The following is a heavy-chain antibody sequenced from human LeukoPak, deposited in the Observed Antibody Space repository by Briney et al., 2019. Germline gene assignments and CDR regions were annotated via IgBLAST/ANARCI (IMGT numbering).Heavy chain of an antibody. Sequence: ASVKVSCKASGYTFTSYGISWVRQAPGQGLEWMGGIIPIFGTANYAQKFRGRVTITADESTSTAYMELSSLRSEDTAVYYCARDSVPAVVYGYDPTFDYWGQGTLVTVSS. J-gene: IGHJ4*02. CDR1: GYTFTSYG. CDR2: IIPIFGTA. CDR3: ARDSVPAVVYGYDPTFDY. D-gene: IGHD5-12*01. V-gene: IGHV1-69*13.